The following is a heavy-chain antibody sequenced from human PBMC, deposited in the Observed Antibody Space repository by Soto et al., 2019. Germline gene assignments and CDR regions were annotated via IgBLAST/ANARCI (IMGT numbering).Heavy chain of an antibody. CDR1: GFTFTSSG. CDR2: IVVGSGNT. V-gene: IGHV1-58*02. J-gene: IGHJ4*01. D-gene: IGHD3-10*01. Sequence: GASVKVSCKASGFTFTSSGMQWVRQARGQRLEWIGWIVVGSGNTNYAQKFQERVTITRDMSTSTAYMELSSLRSEDTAVYYCAASPSYYYGSGSLDYWG. CDR3: AASPSYYYGSGSLDY.